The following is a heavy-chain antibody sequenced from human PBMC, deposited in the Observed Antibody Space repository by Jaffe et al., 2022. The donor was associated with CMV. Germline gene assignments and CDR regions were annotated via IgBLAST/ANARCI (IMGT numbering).Heavy chain of an antibody. D-gene: IGHD5-18*01. V-gene: IGHV3-23*04. CDR3: VKEQTLYSHGVFDS. Sequence: DVQLVESGGGLVPPGGSLRLSCTASGFTFSNHAMSWVRQAPGKGLEWVSSISGGGVSTYHADSVKGRFAISRDNSRNTVFLQINSPGAVDTALYYCVKEQTLYSHGVFDSWGQGTLVTVSS. CDR2: ISGGGVST. J-gene: IGHJ4*02. CDR1: GFTFSNHA.